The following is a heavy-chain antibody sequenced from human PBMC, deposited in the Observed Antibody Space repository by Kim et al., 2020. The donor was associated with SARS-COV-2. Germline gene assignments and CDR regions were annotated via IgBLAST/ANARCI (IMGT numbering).Heavy chain of an antibody. V-gene: IGHV3-33*01. J-gene: IGHJ3*02. CDR2: IWYDGSNK. CDR3: ARDSEHGESPENAFDI. CDR1: GFTFSSYG. Sequence: GGSLRVSCAASGFTFSSYGMHWVRQAPGKGLEWVAVIWYDGSNKYYADSVKGRFTISRDNSKNTLYLQMNSLRAEDTAVYYCARDSEHGESPENAFDIWGQGTMVTVSS. D-gene: IGHD3-10*01.